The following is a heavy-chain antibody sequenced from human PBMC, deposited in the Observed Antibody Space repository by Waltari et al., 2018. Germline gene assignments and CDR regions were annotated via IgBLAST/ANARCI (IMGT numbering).Heavy chain of an antibody. V-gene: IGHV1-69*01. D-gene: IGHD1-1*01. CDR3: ARGWNWNPRDAFDI. Sequence: AQLVRTGAAVRKAGSSVEGARRASGGPFSSHARTRARQAPGQGLEWMGGIIPILGIANYAQKFQGRVTITADESTSTAYMELSSLRSEDTAVYYCARGWNWNPRDAFDIWGQGTMVTVSS. J-gene: IGHJ3*02. CDR2: IIPILGIA. CDR1: GGPFSSHA.